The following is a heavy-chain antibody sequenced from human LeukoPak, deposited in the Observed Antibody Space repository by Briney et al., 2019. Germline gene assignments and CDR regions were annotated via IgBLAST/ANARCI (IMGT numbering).Heavy chain of an antibody. Sequence: QAGGSLRLSCAASGFTVSSYWMSWVRQAPGKGLEWVANIKQDGSEKYYVDSVKGRFTISRDNAKNSLYLQMNSLRAEDTAVYYCARDRAMVRGVILYWGQGTLVTVSS. D-gene: IGHD3-10*01. V-gene: IGHV3-7*01. J-gene: IGHJ4*02. CDR1: GFTVSSYW. CDR3: ARDRAMVRGVILY. CDR2: IKQDGSEK.